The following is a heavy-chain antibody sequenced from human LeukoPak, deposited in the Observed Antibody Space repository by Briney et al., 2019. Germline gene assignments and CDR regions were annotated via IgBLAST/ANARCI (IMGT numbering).Heavy chain of an antibody. Sequence: GASVKVSCKASGYTFTSYYMHWVRQAPGQGLINPSGGSTSYAQKFQGRVTMTRDMSTSTVYMELSSLRSEDTAVYYCARDIEMATRTVGYWGQGTLVTVSS. CDR1: GYTFTSYY. CDR3: ARDIEMATRTVGY. CDR2: INPSGGST. J-gene: IGHJ4*02. V-gene: IGHV1-46*01. D-gene: IGHD5-24*01.